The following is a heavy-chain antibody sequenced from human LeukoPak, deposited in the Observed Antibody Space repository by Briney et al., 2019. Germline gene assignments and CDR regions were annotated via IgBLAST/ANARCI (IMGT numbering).Heavy chain of an antibody. Sequence: GGSLRLSCAASGFTFSSYGMHWVRQAPGKGLEWVAVISYDGSNKYYADSVKGRFTISRDNSKNTLYLQMNSLRAEDTAVYYCAKDLQRFVVVPAAIGYWGQGTLVTVSS. V-gene: IGHV3-30*18. CDR2: ISYDGSNK. CDR3: AKDLQRFVVVPAAIGY. J-gene: IGHJ4*02. CDR1: GFTFSSYG. D-gene: IGHD2-2*01.